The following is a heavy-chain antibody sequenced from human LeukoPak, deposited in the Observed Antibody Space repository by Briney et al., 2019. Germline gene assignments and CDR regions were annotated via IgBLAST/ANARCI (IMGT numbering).Heavy chain of an antibody. J-gene: IGHJ5*02. CDR2: TYYRSMWYN. D-gene: IGHD1-26*01. CDR3: AREGEVGTTWSWFDA. V-gene: IGHV6-1*01. CDR1: GDTVSSNSAA. Sequence: QTLSLTCAISGDTVSSNSAAWNWIRQSPSRGLEWLGRTYYRSMWYNDYAVSVKSRITIKPDTSKNHFSLQLNSVTPEDTAVYYCAREGEVGTTWSWFDAWGQGTLVTVSS.